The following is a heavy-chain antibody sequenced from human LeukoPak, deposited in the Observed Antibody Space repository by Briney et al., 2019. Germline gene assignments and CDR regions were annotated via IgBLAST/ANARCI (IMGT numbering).Heavy chain of an antibody. D-gene: IGHD5-24*01. CDR3: ASDQGWLQPSGFHY. Sequence: SQTLSLTCTVSGGSISSGSYYWSSIRQPAGKRLEWNGRIYTSGSTNYNPSLKSRVTISVDTSKNQFSLKLSSVTAADTTVYYGASDQGWLQPSGFHYRGQGTLVTVPS. CDR2: IYTSGST. CDR1: GGSISSGSYY. V-gene: IGHV4-61*02. J-gene: IGHJ4*02.